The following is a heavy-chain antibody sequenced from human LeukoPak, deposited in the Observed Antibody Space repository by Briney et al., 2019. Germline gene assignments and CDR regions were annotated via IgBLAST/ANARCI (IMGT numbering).Heavy chain of an antibody. D-gene: IGHD2-21*02. Sequence: SETLSLTCAVYGGSFSGYYWSWIRQPPGKGLEWIGEINHSGSTNYNPSLKSRVTISIDTSKNQFSLKLSSVTAADTAVYYCAREYGGDHFDYWGQGTLVTVSS. CDR1: GGSFSGYY. CDR3: AREYGGDHFDY. J-gene: IGHJ4*02. V-gene: IGHV4-34*01. CDR2: INHSGST.